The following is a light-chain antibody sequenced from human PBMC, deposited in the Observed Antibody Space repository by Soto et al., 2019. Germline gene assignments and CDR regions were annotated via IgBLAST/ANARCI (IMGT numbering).Light chain of an antibody. CDR3: CSYAGTPYV. CDR1: RSDVGGYNY. J-gene: IGLJ1*01. Sequence: QSVLTQPRSVSAFPGQSVTISCTGTRSDVGGYNYVSWYQHHPGKAPKLMIYGVSERPSGVPDRFSGSKSGNTASLTISGLQAEDEADYYCCSYAGTPYVFGNGTKVTVL. CDR2: GVS. V-gene: IGLV2-11*01.